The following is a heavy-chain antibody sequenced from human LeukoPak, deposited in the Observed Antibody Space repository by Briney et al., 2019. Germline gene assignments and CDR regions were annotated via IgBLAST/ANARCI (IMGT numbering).Heavy chain of an antibody. Sequence: SVKVSCKASGGTFSSYAISWVRQAPGQGLEWMGGINPIFGTANYAQKFQGRVTITADESTSTAYMELSSLRSEDTAVYYCARRPLSAAAGYFDYWGQGTLVTVSA. V-gene: IGHV1-69*13. CDR1: GGTFSSYA. CDR3: ARRPLSAAAGYFDY. J-gene: IGHJ4*02. CDR2: INPIFGTA. D-gene: IGHD6-13*01.